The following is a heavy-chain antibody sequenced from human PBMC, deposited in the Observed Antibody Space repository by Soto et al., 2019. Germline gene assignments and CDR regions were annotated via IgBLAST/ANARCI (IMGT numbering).Heavy chain of an antibody. V-gene: IGHV3-66*02. J-gene: IGHJ4*02. Sequence: PGGSLRLSCAASGFSVTSNYMNWVRQAPGKGLEWVSVIYSGGSTYYADSVKGRFTISRDNSKNTLYLQMNSLRAEDTAVYYCASYSYYDFWSGYQPQLDYWGQGTLVTVSS. CDR3: ASYSYYDFWSGYQPQLDY. CDR2: IYSGGST. D-gene: IGHD3-3*01. CDR1: GFSVTSNY.